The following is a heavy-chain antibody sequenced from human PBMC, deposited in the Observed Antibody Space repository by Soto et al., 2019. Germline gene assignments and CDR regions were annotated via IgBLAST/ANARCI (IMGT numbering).Heavy chain of an antibody. D-gene: IGHD1-26*01. CDR2: INPNSGGT. CDR1: GYTXTVYY. CDR3: ARGGDVGAISL. V-gene: IGHV1-2*04. Sequence: ASVKVXCKASGYTXTVYYMHWVRQAPGQGLEWMGWINPNSGGTNYAQKFQGWVTMTRDTSISTAYMELSRLRSDHTAVYYCARGGDVGAISLWGQGTLVTVSS. J-gene: IGHJ4*02.